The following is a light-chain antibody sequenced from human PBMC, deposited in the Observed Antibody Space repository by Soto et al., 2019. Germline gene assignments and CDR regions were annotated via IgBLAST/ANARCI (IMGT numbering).Light chain of an antibody. CDR3: QSYDSSLRARYV. Sequence: QSVLTQPPSVSGAPGQRVTISCTGSSSNIGAGYDVHWYQQLPGTAPKLLIYGNTNRPSGVPDRFSGSKSGPSASLAITGLQAEDEADYYCQSYDSSLRARYVFGTGTKVTV. V-gene: IGLV1-40*01. CDR2: GNT. CDR1: SSNIGAGYD. J-gene: IGLJ1*01.